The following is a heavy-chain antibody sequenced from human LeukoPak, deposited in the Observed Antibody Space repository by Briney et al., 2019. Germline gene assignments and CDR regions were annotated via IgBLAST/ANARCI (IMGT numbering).Heavy chain of an antibody. Sequence: GGSLRPSCAASGFTFDDYAMHWVRQAPGKGLEWVSGISWNSGSIGYADSVKGRFTISRDNAKNSLYLQMNSLRAEDTALYYCAKDKGRRYSSGWYYFDYWGQGTLVTVSS. V-gene: IGHV3-9*01. J-gene: IGHJ4*02. CDR2: ISWNSGSI. CDR1: GFTFDDYA. CDR3: AKDKGRRYSSGWYYFDY. D-gene: IGHD6-19*01.